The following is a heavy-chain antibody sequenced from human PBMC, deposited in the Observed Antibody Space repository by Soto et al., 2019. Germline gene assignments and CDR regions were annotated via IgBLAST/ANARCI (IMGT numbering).Heavy chain of an antibody. CDR2: ISSSSSYI. V-gene: IGHV3-21*01. CDR3: ARDSPPVGAPPPPWLDL. CDR1: GFTFSSYS. Sequence: GSLRLSCAASGFTFSSYSMNWVRQAPGKGLEWVSSISSSSSYIYYADSVKGRFTISRDNAKNSLYLQMNSLRAEDTAVYYCARDSPPVGAPPPPWLDLRDPGTLVTVSS. J-gene: IGHJ5*02. D-gene: IGHD1-26*01.